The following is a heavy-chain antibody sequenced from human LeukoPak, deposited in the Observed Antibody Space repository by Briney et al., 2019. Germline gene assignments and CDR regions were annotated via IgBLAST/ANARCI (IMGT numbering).Heavy chain of an antibody. CDR1: GFIFSSYS. D-gene: IGHD6-6*01. CDR3: VRGSPSNFYYYGLDV. CDR2: ISSRSGII. J-gene: IGHJ6*02. Sequence: PGGSLRLSCAASGFIFSSYSMNWVRQAPGKGLEWVSYISSRSGIIYYGDSVKGRFTMSRDNAENSLNLQMNSLRAEDTAVYYCVRGSPSNFYYYGLDVWGQGTTVIVSS. V-gene: IGHV3-48*01.